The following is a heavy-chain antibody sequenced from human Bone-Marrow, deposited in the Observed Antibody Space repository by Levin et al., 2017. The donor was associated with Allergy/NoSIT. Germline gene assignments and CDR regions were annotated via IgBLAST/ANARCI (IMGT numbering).Heavy chain of an antibody. D-gene: IGHD3-10*01. CDR3: ARDRIHYYDY. V-gene: IGHV4-59*01. CDR2: ISFSGST. CDR1: GGSINDSY. J-gene: IGHJ4*02. Sequence: SQTLSLTCTVSGGSINDSYWSWIRQPPGKGLEWVGYISFSGSTSYNSSLKSRVSMSVDTSKSQFSLNLNSVTAADTAVYYCARDRIHYYDYWGQGTLVTVSS.